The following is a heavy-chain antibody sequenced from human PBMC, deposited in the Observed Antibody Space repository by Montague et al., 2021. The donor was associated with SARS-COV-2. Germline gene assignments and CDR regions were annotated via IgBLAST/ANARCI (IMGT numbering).Heavy chain of an antibody. CDR2: ISDSGFTT. CDR3: VRVTLTVAASTITNYYMDV. J-gene: IGHJ6*03. D-gene: IGHD5-24*01. CDR1: GFTFSTYG. Sequence: SLRLSCAASGFTFSTYGMTWVRRAPGKGLERVSGISDSGFTTSYADSVQGRFTISRDNSKNTLYLQMDSLRVEDTAVYYCVRVTLTVAASTITNYYMDVWGKGTTVIVSS. V-gene: IGHV3-23*01.